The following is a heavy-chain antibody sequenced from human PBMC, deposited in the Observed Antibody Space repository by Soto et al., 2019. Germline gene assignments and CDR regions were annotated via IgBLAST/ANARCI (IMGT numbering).Heavy chain of an antibody. Sequence: QVQLVQSGAEVKEPGSSVKVSCKPSGGSFSMYAISWVRQAPGQGLEWLGVVVPLFGTPNYAPKFLDRVTITADDSQSTVSMELSSLTPDDTAVYFCAMGVEVMAKYEHWGQESLVTFS. CDR2: VVPLFGTP. CDR1: GGSFSMYA. V-gene: IGHV1-69*19. D-gene: IGHD2-21*01. CDR3: AMGVEVMAKYEH. J-gene: IGHJ1*01.